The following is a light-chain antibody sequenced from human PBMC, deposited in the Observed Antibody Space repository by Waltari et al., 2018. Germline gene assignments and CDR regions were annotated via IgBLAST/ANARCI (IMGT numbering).Light chain of an antibody. V-gene: IGLV2-23*03. J-gene: IGLJ2*01. CDR2: EGS. CDR3: CSYAGSSIFVV. CDR1: SSDIGSYNL. Sequence: QSALTQPASVSGSPGQSITISCTGTSSDIGSYNLVSWYQQHPGKAPKLLIYEGSKRPSGVSNRFSGSKSGNTASLTISGLQTDDEADYYCCSYAGSSIFVVFGGGTKLTVL.